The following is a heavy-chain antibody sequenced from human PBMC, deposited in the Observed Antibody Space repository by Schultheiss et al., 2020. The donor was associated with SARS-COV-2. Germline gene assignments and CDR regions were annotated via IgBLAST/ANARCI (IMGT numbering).Heavy chain of an antibody. CDR1: GGSISSYYW. CDR2: IFSNDEK. D-gene: IGHD3-3*01. J-gene: IGHJ5*02. CDR3: ARSPERGYDFWSGYYQNNWFDP. Sequence: TLSLTCTVSGGSISSYYWSWIRQPAGKGLEWLAHIFSNDEKSYSTSLKSRLTISKDTSKSQVVLTMTNMDPVDTATYYCARSPERGYDFWSGYYQNNWFDPWGQGTLVTVSS. V-gene: IGHV2-26*01.